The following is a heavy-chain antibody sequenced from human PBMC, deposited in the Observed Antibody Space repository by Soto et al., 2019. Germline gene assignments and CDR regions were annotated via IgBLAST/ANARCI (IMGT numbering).Heavy chain of an antibody. CDR1: GFTVSSNY. V-gene: IGHV3-66*01. CDR3: ARDPSLYYYGMDV. Sequence: EVQLVESGGGLVQPGGSLRLSCAASGFTVSSNYMSWVRQAPGKGLEWVSVIYSGGSTYYADSVKGRFTISRDNSKNTLYLQMNSLRAEDTAVYYCARDPSLYYYGMDVWGKGTTVTVSS. J-gene: IGHJ6*04. CDR2: IYSGGST.